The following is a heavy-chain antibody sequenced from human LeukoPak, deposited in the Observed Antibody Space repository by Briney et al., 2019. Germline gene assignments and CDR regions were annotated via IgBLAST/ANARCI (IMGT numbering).Heavy chain of an antibody. Sequence: SGPTLVKPTQTLALTCTFSGFSLSTLGVGVGWIRQPPGKALEWLAIIYWNDDKQYSPSLNSRLTITKDTSENQVVLKMTNMDPVDTATYSCGHRYCTGSVCSLFGYWGQGTLVTVSS. V-gene: IGHV2-5*01. CDR2: IYWNDDK. CDR1: GFSLSTLGVG. D-gene: IGHD2-8*02. J-gene: IGHJ4*02. CDR3: GHRYCTGSVCSLFGY.